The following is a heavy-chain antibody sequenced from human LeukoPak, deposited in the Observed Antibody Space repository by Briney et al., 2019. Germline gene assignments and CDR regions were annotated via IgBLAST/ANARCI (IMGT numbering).Heavy chain of an antibody. V-gene: IGHV3-23*01. D-gene: IGHD6-19*01. CDR3: ARDRTIYSSGSDY. CDR2: IGSSGDIT. J-gene: IGHJ4*02. CDR1: GFTFSSYA. Sequence: GGSLRLSCAASGFTFSSYAMSWVRQAPGMGLEWVSSIGSSGDITYYADSVRGRFTISRDNSKNTLYLQMNSLRAEDTAVYYCARDRTIYSSGSDYWGQGTLVTVSS.